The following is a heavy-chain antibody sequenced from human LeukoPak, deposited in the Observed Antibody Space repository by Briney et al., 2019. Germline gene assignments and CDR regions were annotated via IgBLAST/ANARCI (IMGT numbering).Heavy chain of an antibody. D-gene: IGHD4-17*01. CDR1: GFTFSSYS. J-gene: IGHJ4*02. V-gene: IGHV3-21*01. Sequence: GGSLRLSCAASGFTFSSYSMNWVRQAPGKGLEWVSSISSSSSYIYYADSVKGRFSIARDNAKNSLYLQMNSLRAEDTAVYYCARHDSRSVTTTNWGQGTLVTVSS. CDR2: ISSSSSYI. CDR3: ARHDSRSVTTTN.